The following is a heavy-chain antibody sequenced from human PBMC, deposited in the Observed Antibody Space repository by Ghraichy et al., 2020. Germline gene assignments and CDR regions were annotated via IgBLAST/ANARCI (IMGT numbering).Heavy chain of an antibody. CDR1: GYSFADYW. V-gene: IGHV5-51*01. Sequence: GESLNISCKGSGYSFADYWIAWVRQMPGKGLEWMGIIFPGDSDTRYSPSFQGQVTISVDKSINTAYLQWSSLKASDTAIYYCARHPKYVRGWRYFDYWGQGILVTVSS. CDR3: ARHPKYVRGWRYFDY. J-gene: IGHJ4*02. CDR2: IFPGDSDT. D-gene: IGHD6-19*01.